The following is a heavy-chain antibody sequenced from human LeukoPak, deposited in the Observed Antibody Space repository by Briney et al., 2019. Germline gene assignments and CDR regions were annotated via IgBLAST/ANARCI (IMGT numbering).Heavy chain of an antibody. CDR3: ARDRGYYGSGIYTLN. CDR1: GFTFSSYS. Sequence: GGSLRLSCAASGFTFSSYSMNWVRQAPGKGLEWVSSISSSSSYIYYADSVKGRFTISRDNAKNSLYLQMNSLRAEDTAVYYCARDRGYYGSGIYTLNWGQGTLVTVSS. V-gene: IGHV3-21*01. J-gene: IGHJ4*02. CDR2: ISSSSSYI. D-gene: IGHD3-10*01.